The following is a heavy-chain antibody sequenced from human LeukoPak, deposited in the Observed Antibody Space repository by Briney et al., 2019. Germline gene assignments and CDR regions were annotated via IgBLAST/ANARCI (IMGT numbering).Heavy chain of an antibody. V-gene: IGHV3-21*01. Sequence: AGGSLRLSCAASGFTFSSYSMNWVRQAPGKGLEWVSSISRSSIYIYYADSVMGRFTISRDNAKNSLYLQMNSLRAEDTAVYYCARVPHDGDYVHYYFDYWGQGTLVTVSS. D-gene: IGHD4-17*01. J-gene: IGHJ4*02. CDR2: ISRSSIYI. CDR3: ARVPHDGDYVHYYFDY. CDR1: GFTFSSYS.